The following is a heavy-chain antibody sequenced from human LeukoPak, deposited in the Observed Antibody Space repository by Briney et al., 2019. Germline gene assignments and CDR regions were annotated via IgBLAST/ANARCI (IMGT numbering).Heavy chain of an antibody. V-gene: IGHV3-48*02. CDR2: ISSSSTI. Sequence: GGSLRLSCAASGFTFSSYSMNWVRQAPVKGLEGVSYISSSSTIYYADSVKGRFTISRDNSKNTLYLQMNSLRDDDTAVYYCVRGVGVSRFNYLDPWGQGTLVIVSS. J-gene: IGHJ5*02. D-gene: IGHD1-7*01. CDR3: VRGVGVSRFNYLDP. CDR1: GFTFSSYS.